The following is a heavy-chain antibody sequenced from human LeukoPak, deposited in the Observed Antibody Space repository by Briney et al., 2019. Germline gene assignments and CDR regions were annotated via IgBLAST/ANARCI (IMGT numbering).Heavy chain of an antibody. Sequence: GSSVKVSCKASGGTFSNYPISWVRQAPGQGLEWMGRIIPILGIANYAQKFQGRVTITADKSTSTAYMELSSLRSEDTAEYYCARSEYCSGGSCSYWFDPWGQGTLVTVSS. D-gene: IGHD2-15*01. CDR3: ARSEYCSGGSCSYWFDP. V-gene: IGHV1-69*02. CDR2: IIPILGIA. J-gene: IGHJ5*02. CDR1: GGTFSNYP.